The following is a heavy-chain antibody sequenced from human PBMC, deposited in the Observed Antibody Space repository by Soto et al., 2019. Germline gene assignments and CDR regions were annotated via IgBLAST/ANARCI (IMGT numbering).Heavy chain of an antibody. J-gene: IGHJ4*02. V-gene: IGHV1-18*01. CDR1: GFTFTTHC. D-gene: IGHD6-6*01. CDR2: SSALNGYK. CDR3: ASATSIAIGFRN. Sequence: ASVKVSCKASGFTFTTHCFTWVRQAPGQGLEWMGWSSALNGYKNYAQNFQGRLTITTDSSTSTAYMELRSLRSDDTAVYYCASATSIAIGFRNWRQGPLVPVPS.